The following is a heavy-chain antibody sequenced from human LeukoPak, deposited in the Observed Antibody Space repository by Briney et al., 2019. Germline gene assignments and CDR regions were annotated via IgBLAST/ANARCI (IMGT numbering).Heavy chain of an antibody. CDR3: ARGSYDFWSGWQSS. D-gene: IGHD3-3*01. CDR1: GFTFSSYW. J-gene: IGHJ4*02. V-gene: IGHV3-7*01. Sequence: PAGSLRLSCAASGFTFSSYWMSWVRQAPGKGLEWVANIKQDGSEKYYVDSVKGRFTISRDNAKNSLYLQMNSLRAEDTAVYYCARGSYDFWSGWQSSWGQGTLVTVSS. CDR2: IKQDGSEK.